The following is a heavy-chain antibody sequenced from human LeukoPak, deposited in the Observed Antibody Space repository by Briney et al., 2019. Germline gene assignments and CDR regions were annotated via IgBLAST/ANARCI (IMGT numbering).Heavy chain of an antibody. CDR3: ARVRYQTADY. V-gene: IGHV3-48*03. Sequence: GGSLRLSCAVSGFTVSSFEMNWVRQAPGKGLEWVSYISSSGTTIHYADSVKGRFTISRDNAKNSVYLQMNSLRVEDTAVYYCARVRYQTADYWGQGTLVTVSS. CDR2: ISSSGTTI. D-gene: IGHD3-16*02. J-gene: IGHJ4*02. CDR1: GFTVSSFE.